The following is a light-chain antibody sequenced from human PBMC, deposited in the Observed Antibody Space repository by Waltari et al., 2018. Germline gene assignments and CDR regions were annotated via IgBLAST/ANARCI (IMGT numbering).Light chain of an antibody. CDR3: CSYAGSSTHVL. Sequence: QSALTHPAPVSGSPGQSITIPCTGTSRDVGGYNYVPWYQQYPDKAPKLMIYDVSKRPSGVSNRFSGSKSGNTASLTISGLQAEDEADYYCCSYAGSSTHVLFGGGTKLTVL. V-gene: IGLV2-23*02. CDR2: DVS. CDR1: SRDVGGYNY. J-gene: IGLJ2*01.